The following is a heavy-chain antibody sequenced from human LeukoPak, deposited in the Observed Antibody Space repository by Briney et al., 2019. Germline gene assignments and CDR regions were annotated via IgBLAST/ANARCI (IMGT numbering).Heavy chain of an antibody. D-gene: IGHD6-13*01. J-gene: IGHJ4*02. CDR1: GASISSSSYY. CDR3: GSSHSSSWYDW. V-gene: IGHV4-4*07. CDR2: IYTSGST. Sequence: SETLSLTCTVSGASISSSSYYWSWIRQPAGKGLEWIGRIYTSGSTNYNPSLKSRVTMSVDTSKNQFSLKLSSVTAADTAVYYCGSSHSSSWYDWWGQGTLVTVTS.